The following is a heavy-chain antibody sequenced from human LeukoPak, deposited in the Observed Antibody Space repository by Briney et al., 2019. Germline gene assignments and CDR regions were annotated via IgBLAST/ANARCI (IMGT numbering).Heavy chain of an antibody. J-gene: IGHJ5*02. Sequence: GASVKVSCRASGYTFTDYYIHWVRQAPGQGLEWMGWINPDNGGTNYAQKFQGRVTMTRDTSIRTVYMDLSRLRSDDTAVFYCTGKGRVGNWFEPWGQG. CDR1: GYTFTDYY. D-gene: IGHD2-15*01. CDR2: INPDNGGT. V-gene: IGHV1-2*02. CDR3: TGKGRVGNWFEP.